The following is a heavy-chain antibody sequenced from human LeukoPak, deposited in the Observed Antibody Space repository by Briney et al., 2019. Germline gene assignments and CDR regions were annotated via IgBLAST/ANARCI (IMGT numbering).Heavy chain of an antibody. Sequence: ASVKVSCKASGYTFTGYYMHWVRQAPGQGLEWMGWINPNSGGTNYAQKFQGRATMTRDTSISTAYMELSRLRSDDTAVYYCARENSSGWYVDLAFDYWGQGTLVTVSS. CDR3: ARENSSGWYVDLAFDY. D-gene: IGHD6-19*01. J-gene: IGHJ4*02. CDR1: GYTFTGYY. CDR2: INPNSGGT. V-gene: IGHV1-2*02.